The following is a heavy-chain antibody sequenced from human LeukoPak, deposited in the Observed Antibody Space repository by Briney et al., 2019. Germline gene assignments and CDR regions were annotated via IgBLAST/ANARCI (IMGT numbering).Heavy chain of an antibody. Sequence: PSETLSLTCTVSGGSIRSSSYYWGWIRQPPGKGLEWIGSIYYSGTTYYNPSLKSRVTISVDTSKNQFSLRLSSVTAADTAVYYCVKSVGAARRFDYWGQGTLVTVSS. CDR3: VKSVGAARRFDY. CDR2: IYYSGTT. J-gene: IGHJ4*02. CDR1: GGSIRSSSYY. V-gene: IGHV4-39*01. D-gene: IGHD1-26*01.